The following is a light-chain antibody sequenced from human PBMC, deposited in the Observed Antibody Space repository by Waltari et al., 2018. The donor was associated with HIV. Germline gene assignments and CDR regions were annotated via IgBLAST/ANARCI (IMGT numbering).Light chain of an antibody. J-gene: IGLJ3*02. CDR2: ELT. V-gene: IGLV2-23*02. Sequence: QSALTQPPSLSGSPGQTITIPCHGHNISLGTYNLFSWSQQHPGKPPNLIIYELTKRPSVVSNRFSAAKSDNTASLTSSGLQADDEADYYCCSYAGTTTVANVLFGGGTTLTVL. CDR1: NISLGTYNL. CDR3: CSYAGTTTVANVL.